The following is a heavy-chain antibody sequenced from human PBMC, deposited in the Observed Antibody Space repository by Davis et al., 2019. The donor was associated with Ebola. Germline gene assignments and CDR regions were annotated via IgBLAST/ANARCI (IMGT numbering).Heavy chain of an antibody. CDR1: GFTFSTYW. CDR2: IKEDGSDK. V-gene: IGHV3-7*01. J-gene: IGHJ4*02. Sequence: PGGSLRLSCAASGFTFSTYWMSWVRQAPGKGPEWVANIKEDGSDKYYADSVRGRLNISRDNAKNSLYLQMNSLRSEDTAVYYCARDKSVAGGGQKYWGQGTLVIVSS. D-gene: IGHD2-15*01. CDR3: ARDKSVAGGGQKY.